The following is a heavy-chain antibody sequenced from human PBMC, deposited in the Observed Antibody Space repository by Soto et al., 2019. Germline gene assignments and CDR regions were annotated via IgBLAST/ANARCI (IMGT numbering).Heavy chain of an antibody. Sequence: PGGSLRLSCAASGLTFNSYAMRWVRQAPGKGLEGVSGISASGGTTYFAGSVKGRFTISRTNSKNTPSLQRKSLRAGTTPGNYFAKDKQHGEAYWGGGYLYLMDVWGPGTTVTVSS. J-gene: IGHJ6*02. CDR2: ISASGGTT. CDR3: AKDKQHGEAYWGGGYLYLMDV. D-gene: IGHD1-26*01. V-gene: IGHV3-23*01. CDR1: GLTFNSYA.